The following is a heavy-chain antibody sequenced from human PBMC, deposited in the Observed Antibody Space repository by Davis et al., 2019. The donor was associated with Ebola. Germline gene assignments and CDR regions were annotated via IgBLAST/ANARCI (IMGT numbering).Heavy chain of an antibody. CDR2: IRAYNGNT. V-gene: IGHV1-18*04. CDR3: ARDLSPGGWFDP. J-gene: IGHJ5*02. CDR1: GYTFTSYG. D-gene: IGHD1-1*01. Sequence: ASVKVSCKASGYTFTSYGISWVRQTTGQGLVWMGWIRAYNGNTNYAQKLQGRVTMTTDTSTSTAYMELRSLRSDDTAVYYCARDLSPGGWFDPWGQGTLVTVSS.